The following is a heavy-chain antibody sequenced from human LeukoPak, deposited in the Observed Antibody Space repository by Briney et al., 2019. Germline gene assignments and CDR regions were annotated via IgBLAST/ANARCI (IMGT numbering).Heavy chain of an antibody. J-gene: IGHJ4*02. V-gene: IGHV3-30*01. CDR1: VFTFSNYA. D-gene: IGHD3-10*01. CDR2: ISSGGTYE. CDR3: ARDSTYYYDSGSSGPHYFDN. Sequence: GGSLRLSCAASVFTFSNYAMHWVRQAPGKGLEWVSLISSGGTYEYYADSVKGRFTISRDNSKNTLYLQLNSLRAEDTAVYYCARDSTYYYDSGSSGPHYFDNWGQGILVTVSS.